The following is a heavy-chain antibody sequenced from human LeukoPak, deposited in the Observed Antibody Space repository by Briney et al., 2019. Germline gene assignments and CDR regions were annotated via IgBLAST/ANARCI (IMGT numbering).Heavy chain of an antibody. D-gene: IGHD6-19*01. Sequence: GGSLSLSCAASGFTFTTYAMSWVRQAPGKGLEWVSAISGSGGSTYYADSVKGRFTISRDNSKNTLYLQMNSLRTEDTAVYYCAKAVSAYYFDYWGQGTLVTVSS. CDR2: ISGSGGST. J-gene: IGHJ4*02. CDR3: AKAVSAYYFDY. V-gene: IGHV3-23*01. CDR1: GFTFTTYA.